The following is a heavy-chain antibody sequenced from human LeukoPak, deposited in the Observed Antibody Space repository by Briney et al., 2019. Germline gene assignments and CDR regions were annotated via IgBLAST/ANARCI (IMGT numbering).Heavy chain of an antibody. V-gene: IGHV3-7*01. CDR1: GFTFSVYT. Sequence: GGSLRLSCAASGFTFSVYTMNWVRQAPGKGLEWVANIKEDGSQKYYMDSVEGRFTISRDNANNSLYLQMSGLRAEDTAVYFCARDHSGWYPTLDLWGQGTRVTVSS. CDR3: ARDHSGWYPTLDL. D-gene: IGHD6-19*01. J-gene: IGHJ5*02. CDR2: IKEDGSQK.